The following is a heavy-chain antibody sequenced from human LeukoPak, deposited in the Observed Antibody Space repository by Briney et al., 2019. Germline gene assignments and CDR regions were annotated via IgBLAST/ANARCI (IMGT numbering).Heavy chain of an antibody. J-gene: IGHJ2*01. CDR3: ARDSPIADPLDL. Sequence: SETLSLTCTVSGGSISSYYWSWIRQPPGKGLEWIGYIYYSGSTNYNPSLKSRVTISVDTSKNQFSLKLSSVTAADTAVYYCARDSPIADPLDLWGRGTLVTVSS. CDR2: IYYSGST. V-gene: IGHV4-59*01. D-gene: IGHD6-13*01. CDR1: GGSISSYY.